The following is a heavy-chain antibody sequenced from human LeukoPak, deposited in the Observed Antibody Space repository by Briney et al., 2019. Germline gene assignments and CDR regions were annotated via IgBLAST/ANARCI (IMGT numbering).Heavy chain of an antibody. Sequence: SETLSLTCTVSGGSISSYYWSWIRQPPGKGLEWIGYIYYSGSTNYNPSLKSRVTISVDTSKNQFSLKLSSVTAADTAVYYCARLYGGNSYYFDYWGQGTLVTVSS. D-gene: IGHD4-23*01. CDR3: ARLYGGNSYYFDY. CDR1: GGSISSYY. V-gene: IGHV4-59*08. CDR2: IYYSGST. J-gene: IGHJ4*02.